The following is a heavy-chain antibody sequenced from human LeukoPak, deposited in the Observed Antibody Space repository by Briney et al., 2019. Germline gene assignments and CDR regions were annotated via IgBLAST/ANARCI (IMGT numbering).Heavy chain of an antibody. D-gene: IGHD3-3*01. J-gene: IGHJ6*02. V-gene: IGHV6-1*01. Sequence: SQTLSLTCAISGDSVSSNSAAWNWIRQSPSRGLEWLGRTYYRSKWYNDYAVSVKSRITINPDTSKNQFSLQLNSVTPEDTAVYYCARVAPPSGQSNYYYGMDVWGQGTTVTVSS. CDR1: GDSVSSNSAA. CDR2: TYYRSKWYN. CDR3: ARVAPPSGQSNYYYGMDV.